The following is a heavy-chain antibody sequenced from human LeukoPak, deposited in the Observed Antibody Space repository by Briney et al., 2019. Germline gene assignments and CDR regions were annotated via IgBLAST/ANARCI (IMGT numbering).Heavy chain of an antibody. D-gene: IGHD3-3*01. Sequence: PSETLSLTCTVSGGSISGYYWSWSRQPPGKGVEWIGNLYYMRGAWYKSSLKSRVTTSVDTSRNEFSLKLSSVTAADTAVYYCARGDIRITIFGVVQGWFDPWGQGTLVTVSS. CDR2: LYYMRGA. V-gene: IGHV4-59*01. CDR3: ARGDIRITIFGVVQGWFDP. J-gene: IGHJ5*02. CDR1: GGSISGYY.